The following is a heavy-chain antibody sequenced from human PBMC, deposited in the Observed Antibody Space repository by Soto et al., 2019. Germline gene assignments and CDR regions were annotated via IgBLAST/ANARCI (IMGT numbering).Heavy chain of an antibody. CDR1: GYTFTSYD. V-gene: IGHV1-8*01. CDR3: ARHERSGYIALYYYYGMDV. J-gene: IGHJ6*02. CDR2: MNPNSGNT. D-gene: IGHD3-22*01. Sequence: ASVKVSCKASGYTFTSYDINWVRQETGQGLEWMGWMNPNSGNTGYAQKFQGRVTMTRNTSISTAYMELSSLRSEDTAMYYCARHERSGYIALYYYYGMDVWGQGTTVTVSS.